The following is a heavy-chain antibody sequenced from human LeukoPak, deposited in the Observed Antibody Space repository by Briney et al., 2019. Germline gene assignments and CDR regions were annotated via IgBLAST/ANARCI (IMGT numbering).Heavy chain of an antibody. D-gene: IGHD6-6*01. CDR1: GFTFSSYA. CDR2: ISYDGSNK. Sequence: GRSLRLSCAASGFTFSSYAMHWVRQAPGKGLEWVAVISYDGSNKYYADSVKGRLTISRDNSKNTLYLQMNSLRAEDTAVYYCARDQGSSSNYYYYGMDVWGQGTTVTVSS. J-gene: IGHJ6*02. CDR3: ARDQGSSSNYYYYGMDV. V-gene: IGHV3-30-3*01.